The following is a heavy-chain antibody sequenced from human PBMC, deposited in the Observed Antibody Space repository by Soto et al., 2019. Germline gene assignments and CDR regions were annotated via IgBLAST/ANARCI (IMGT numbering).Heavy chain of an antibody. D-gene: IGHD1-26*01. CDR2: IWYDASNK. CDR3: ARGRVDGGELDL. Sequence: VQLVESGGGVVQPGRSLRLSCAASGFTFRTYGMYWVRQAPGKGLEWVAVIWYDASNKYYADSVKGRITISRDNSENTLYLQMNSLRAEDTAVYYCARGRVDGGELDLWGQGTLVTVSS. CDR1: GFTFRTYG. J-gene: IGHJ4*02. V-gene: IGHV3-33*01.